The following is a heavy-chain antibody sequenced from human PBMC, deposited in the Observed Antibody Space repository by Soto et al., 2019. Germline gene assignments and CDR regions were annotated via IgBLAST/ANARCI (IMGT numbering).Heavy chain of an antibody. V-gene: IGHV4-39*01. Sequence: QLQLQESGPGLVKPSETLPLTCTVAGASVGNISYSWSWLRQPPGKGLEWIGSIYYSGNTYYSPSLKSRVTISVDTSKNQFSLKLNSLTASDTAVYSCARGGSGTWQWFDPWGQGTLVTVSS. J-gene: IGHJ5*02. CDR2: IYYSGNT. CDR3: ARGGSGTWQWFDP. CDR1: GASVGNISYS. D-gene: IGHD3-10*01.